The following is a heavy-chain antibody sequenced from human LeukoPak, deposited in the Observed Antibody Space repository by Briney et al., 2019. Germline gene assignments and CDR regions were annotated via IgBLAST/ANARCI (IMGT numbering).Heavy chain of an antibody. CDR2: IYSSGST. Sequence: SQTLSLTCTVSGGSISSGGYYWSWIRQHPGKGLEWIGYIYSSGSTYYNPSLKSRVTISLDTSKNQFSLKLSSVTAADTAVYCCARGIPLSRFDNWGQGTLVSVSS. V-gene: IGHV4-31*03. CDR1: GGSISSGGYY. J-gene: IGHJ4*02. D-gene: IGHD5-18*01. CDR3: ARGIPLSRFDN.